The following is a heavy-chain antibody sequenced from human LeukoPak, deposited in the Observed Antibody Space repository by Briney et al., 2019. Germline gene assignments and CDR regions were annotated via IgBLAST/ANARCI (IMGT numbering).Heavy chain of an antibody. J-gene: IGHJ4*02. Sequence: PGRSLRLYCAASGFTFDDYAMHWVRQAPGKGLEWVSGISWNSGSIGYADSVKGRFTISRDNAKNSLYLQMNSLRAEDTALYYCAKDKGYSYDQEIDYWGQGTLVTVSS. CDR3: AKDKGYSYDQEIDY. CDR2: ISWNSGSI. D-gene: IGHD5-18*01. V-gene: IGHV3-9*01. CDR1: GFTFDDYA.